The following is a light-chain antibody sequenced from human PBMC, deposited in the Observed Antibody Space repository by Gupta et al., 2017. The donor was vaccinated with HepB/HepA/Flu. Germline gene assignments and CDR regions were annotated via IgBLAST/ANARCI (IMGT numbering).Light chain of an antibody. Sequence: DIQMTQSPSSLSASVGDRVTITCRSSQSISSYLNWYQPKPGKAPKLLMYAASSLQSGVPSRFSGCESGTXFSLSIXRLQPEDFATYYCRQSDSTPFTFGXGTKLEIK. CDR3: RQSDSTPFT. V-gene: IGKV1-39*01. CDR1: QSISSY. CDR2: AAS. J-gene: IGKJ2*01.